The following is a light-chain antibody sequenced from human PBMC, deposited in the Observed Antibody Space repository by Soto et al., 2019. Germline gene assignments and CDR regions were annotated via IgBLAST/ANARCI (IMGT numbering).Light chain of an antibody. J-gene: IGKJ4*01. CDR1: QSVSVN. V-gene: IGKV3-15*01. CDR2: GAS. Sequence: EIVLTQSPGTLSLYPGERATLSCRASQSVSVNSLAWYQQKPGQAPRLLIFGASTRAAGIPARFSGSGSGTEFTLTISSLQSEDFAVYYCQQYSNWPLTFGGGTKVDIK. CDR3: QQYSNWPLT.